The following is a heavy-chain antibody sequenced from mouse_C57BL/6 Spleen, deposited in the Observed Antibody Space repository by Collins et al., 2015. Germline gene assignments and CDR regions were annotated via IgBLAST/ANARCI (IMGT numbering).Heavy chain of an antibody. Sequence: VKQSHGKSLEWIGFINPYNGGTKYNQNFKDKATLTVDKSSNTAYMELNTLTSEDSAVYYCARKRYYFDYWGQGTTLTVSS. CDR3: ARKRYYFDY. J-gene: IGHJ2*01. CDR2: INPYNGGT. V-gene: IGHV1-19*01.